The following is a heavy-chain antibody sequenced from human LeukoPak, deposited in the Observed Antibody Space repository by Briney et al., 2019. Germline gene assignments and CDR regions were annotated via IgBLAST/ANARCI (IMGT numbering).Heavy chain of an antibody. D-gene: IGHD2-2*01. CDR1: GYTFTSYA. V-gene: IGHV7-4-1*02. CDR3: ARDQYCSSTSCLPFDY. J-gene: IGHJ4*02. CDR2: INTNTGNP. Sequence: ASVKVSCKASGYTFTSYAMNWVRQAPGQGLEWMGWINTNTGNPTYAQGFTGRFVFSLDTSVSTAYLQISSLKAEDTAVYYCARDQYCSSTSCLPFDYWGQGTLVTVSS.